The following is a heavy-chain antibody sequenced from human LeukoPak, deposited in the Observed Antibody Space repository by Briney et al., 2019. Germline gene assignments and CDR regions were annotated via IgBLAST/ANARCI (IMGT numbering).Heavy chain of an antibody. J-gene: IGHJ4*02. CDR2: INHSGST. CDR3: ARGGYSGYDYALGY. Sequence: SDTLSLTCAVYGGSFSGYYWSWIRQPPGKGLEWIGEINHSGSTNYNPSLKNRVTISVDTSKNQFSLKLSSVTAADTAVYYCARGGYSGYDYALGYWGQGTLVTFSS. V-gene: IGHV4-34*01. CDR1: GGSFSGYY. D-gene: IGHD5-12*01.